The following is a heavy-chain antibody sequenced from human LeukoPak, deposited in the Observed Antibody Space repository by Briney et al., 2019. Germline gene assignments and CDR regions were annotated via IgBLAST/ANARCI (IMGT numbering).Heavy chain of an antibody. V-gene: IGHV3-7*01. CDR3: ARGRKEMATINLDY. D-gene: IGHD5-12*01. CDR1: GFTFSSYW. Sequence: PGGSLRLSCAASGFTFSSYWMSWVRQAPGKGLEWVANIKQDGSEKYYVDSVKGRFTISRDNAKNSLYLQMNSLRAEDTAVYYCARGRKEMATINLDYWGQGTLVTVSS. CDR2: IKQDGSEK. J-gene: IGHJ4*02.